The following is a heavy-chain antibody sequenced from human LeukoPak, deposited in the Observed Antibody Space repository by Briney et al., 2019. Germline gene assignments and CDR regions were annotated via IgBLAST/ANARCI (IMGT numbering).Heavy chain of an antibody. CDR2: MSYTGST. CDR1: GGSISSDY. Sequence: SETLSLTCSVSGGSISSDYWSWMRQPPGKGLEWIAYMSYTGSTNYNPSLKSRVTISVDTPKKQFSLKLSSVTAADTAVYYCARGAYYIVVVPAARDDAFDIWGQGTTVTVSS. CDR3: ARGAYYIVVVPAARDDAFDI. V-gene: IGHV4-59*01. J-gene: IGHJ3*02. D-gene: IGHD2-2*01.